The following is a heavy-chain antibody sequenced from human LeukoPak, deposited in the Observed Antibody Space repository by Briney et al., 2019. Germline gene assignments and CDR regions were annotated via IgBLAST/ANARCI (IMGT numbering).Heavy chain of an antibody. D-gene: IGHD5-24*01. CDR2: IKQDGSEI. J-gene: IGHJ4*02. Sequence: GGSLRLSCDASGFTFSAYLMSWVRQAPGKGLEWVANIKQDGSEISYVDSVKGRFTISRDNAKNSLHLQMSSLRPEDTAVYYCARDLFRSRDYWGQGTLVTVSS. CDR3: ARDLFRSRDY. CDR1: GFTFSAYL. V-gene: IGHV3-7*01.